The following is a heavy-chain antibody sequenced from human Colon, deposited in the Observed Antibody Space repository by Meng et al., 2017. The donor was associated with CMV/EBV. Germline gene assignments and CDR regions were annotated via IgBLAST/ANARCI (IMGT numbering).Heavy chain of an antibody. CDR2: MKPDSGDT. J-gene: IGHJ6*02. CDR3: ARKAPYDSTGYYYYYGMDV. Sequence: ASVQVSCKASGYIFSNFDINWVRQATGQGLEWMGWMKPDSGDTGYAQKFQGRGSIARNTSISTAYMELSSLRSEDTSVDYCARKAPYDSTGYYYYYGMDVWGQGTTVTVSS. D-gene: IGHD3-22*01. V-gene: IGHV1-8*03. CDR1: GYIFSNFD.